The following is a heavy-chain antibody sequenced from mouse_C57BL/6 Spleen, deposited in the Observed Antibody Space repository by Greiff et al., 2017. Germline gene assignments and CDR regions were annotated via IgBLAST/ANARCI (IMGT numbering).Heavy chain of an antibody. Sequence: VQLQQSGAELVKPGASVKLSCKASGYTFTSYWMQWVKQRPGQGLEWIGEIDPSDSYTNYNQKFKGKATLTVDTSSSTAYMQLSSLTSEDSAVYYCAPVVATDYAMDYWGQGTSVTVSS. J-gene: IGHJ4*01. CDR1: GYTFTSYW. D-gene: IGHD1-1*01. V-gene: IGHV1-50*01. CDR3: APVVATDYAMDY. CDR2: IDPSDSYT.